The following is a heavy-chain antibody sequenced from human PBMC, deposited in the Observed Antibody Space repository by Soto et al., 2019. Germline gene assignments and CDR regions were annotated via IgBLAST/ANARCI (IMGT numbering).Heavy chain of an antibody. D-gene: IGHD3-3*02. J-gene: IGHJ4*02. CDR1: GGSIRSYY. V-gene: IGHV4-59*12. CDR3: AALHFWSGPWTHTRLDY. Sequence: SETLSLTCTVSGGSIRSYYWSWIRQSPGKGLEWIGYIYYTGTTNYNPSLKSRVTISVDTPKNQVPLKLTSVTAADTAVYYCAALHFWSGPWTHTRLDYWGQGTLVTVSS. CDR2: IYYTGTT.